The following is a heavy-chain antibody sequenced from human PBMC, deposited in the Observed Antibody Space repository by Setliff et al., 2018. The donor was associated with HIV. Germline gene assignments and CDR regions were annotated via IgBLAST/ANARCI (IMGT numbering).Heavy chain of an antibody. D-gene: IGHD4-17*01. CDR3: AKDIYGGHFYYFDY. CDR2: ISWNSGSI. CDR1: GFTFHEYS. Sequence: GGSLRLSCTASGFTFHEYSMHWVRQAPGKGLEWVSGISWNSGSIGYADSVKGRFTISRDNSKNSLYLQMNNLRGEDTALYYCAKDIYGGHFYYFDYWGQGTLVTVSS. J-gene: IGHJ4*02. V-gene: IGHV3-9*01.